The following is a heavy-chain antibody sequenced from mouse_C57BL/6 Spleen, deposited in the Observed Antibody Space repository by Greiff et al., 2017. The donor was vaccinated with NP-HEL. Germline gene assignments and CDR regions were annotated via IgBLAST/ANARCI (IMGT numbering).Heavy chain of an antibody. Sequence: QVQLQQPGAELVRPGSSVKLSCKASGYTFTSYWMDWVKQRPGQGLEWIGNIYPSDSETHYNQKFKDKATLTVDKSSSTAYMQLSSLTSEDSAVYYCASYPCYSSSYAWFAYWGQGTLVTVSA. D-gene: IGHD1-1*01. J-gene: IGHJ3*01. CDR1: GYTFTSYW. CDR3: ASYPCYSSSYAWFAY. V-gene: IGHV1-61*01. CDR2: IYPSDSET.